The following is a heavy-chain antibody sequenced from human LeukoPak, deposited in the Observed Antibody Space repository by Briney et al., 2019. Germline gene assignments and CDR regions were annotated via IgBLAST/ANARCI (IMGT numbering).Heavy chain of an antibody. J-gene: IGHJ4*02. V-gene: IGHV3-53*01. Sequence: GGSLRLSCAASGFTVSSNYMSWVRQAPGKGLEWVSVIYSGGSTYYADSVKGRFTISRDNSKNTLYLQMNNLRAEDTAVYYCARDHHDSSGYYFPFDDWGQGTLVTVSS. CDR2: IYSGGST. CDR3: ARDHHDSSGYYFPFDD. D-gene: IGHD3-22*01. CDR1: GFTVSSNY.